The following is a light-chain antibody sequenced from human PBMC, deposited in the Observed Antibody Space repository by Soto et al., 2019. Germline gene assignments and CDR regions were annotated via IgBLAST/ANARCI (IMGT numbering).Light chain of an antibody. CDR2: DAS. J-gene: IGKJ5*01. V-gene: IGKV1-33*01. Sequence: DIQMTQSPSSLSASLGDRVTITFQAIQDITMYLNWYKQKPRKAPKLLIYDASNLQTGVPSRFSGSGYGTDFTFTISSLKHEDTATYYCQQYENVFTFGQGTRLEIK. CDR1: QDITMY. CDR3: QQYENVFT.